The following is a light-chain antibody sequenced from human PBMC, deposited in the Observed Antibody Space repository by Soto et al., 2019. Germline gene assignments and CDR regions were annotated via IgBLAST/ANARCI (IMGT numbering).Light chain of an antibody. V-gene: IGKV3-15*01. J-gene: IGKJ5*01. CDR3: QQYNNWPFS. CDR2: DVS. Sequence: EIVMTQSPASLSVSPGESVTLSCRSGQGVPTNFAWYQQKSGQSPRLLSYDVSTRATGVPARFSGTGSETEFTLTISGLQSEDSEVYFCQQYNNWPFSFGQGTRLEIK. CDR1: QGVPTN.